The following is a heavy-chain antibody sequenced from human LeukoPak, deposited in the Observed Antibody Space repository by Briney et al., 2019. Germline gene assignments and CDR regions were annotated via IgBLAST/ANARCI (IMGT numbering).Heavy chain of an antibody. V-gene: IGHV4-59*01. D-gene: IGHD3-22*01. J-gene: IGHJ2*01. CDR3: ARAITMIVVAPPHCYFDL. CDR1: GGSISSFY. Sequence: PSETLSLTCTVSGGSISSFYWSWLRRPPGKGLEWIGYIDYSGSTNYSPSLKSRVTISVDSSQTQFSLKLNSVTAADTAVYYCARAITMIVVAPPHCYFDLWGRGTLVTVSS. CDR2: IDYSGST.